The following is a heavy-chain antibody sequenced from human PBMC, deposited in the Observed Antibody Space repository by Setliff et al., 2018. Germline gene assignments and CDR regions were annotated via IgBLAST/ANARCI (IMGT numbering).Heavy chain of an antibody. Sequence: PSETLSLTCAVSDFSVGSVYYWGWIRQPPGRGLEWIANIYYSGTTHYSPSFESRVTMSVDTSKNQVSLKLSSVTAADSALYYCARTSTGRYFDFWGRGTPVTVSS. CDR2: IYYSGTT. D-gene: IGHD2-2*01. CDR3: ARTSTGRYFDF. V-gene: IGHV4-38-2*01. J-gene: IGHJ2*01. CDR1: DFSVGSVYY.